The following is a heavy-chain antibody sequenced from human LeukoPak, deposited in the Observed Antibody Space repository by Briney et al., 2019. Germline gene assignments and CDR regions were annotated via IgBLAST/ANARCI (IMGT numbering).Heavy chain of an antibody. CDR1: GGSISSYY. D-gene: IGHD6-13*01. V-gene: IGHV4-4*07. J-gene: IGHJ3*02. CDR2: IYTSGST. CDR3: ARAKQQLVSHAFDI. Sequence: SETLSLTCTVSGGSISSYYWSWIRQPAGKGLEWIRRIYTSGSTNYNPSLKSRVTMSVDTSKNQFSLKLSSVTAADTAVYYCARAKQQLVSHAFDIWGQGTMVTVSS.